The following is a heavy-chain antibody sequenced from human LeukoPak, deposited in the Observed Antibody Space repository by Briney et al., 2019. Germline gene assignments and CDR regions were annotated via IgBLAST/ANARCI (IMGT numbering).Heavy chain of an antibody. CDR1: GGSVSSDY. CDR3: ARGIAAAGTGY. Sequence: SETLSLTCTVSGGSVSSDYWSWIRQPDGKGLEWIGRIYTSGSTNYNPSLKSRVTISVDTSKNQFSLKLSSVTAADTAVYYCARGIAAAGTGYWGQGTLVTVSS. D-gene: IGHD6-13*01. J-gene: IGHJ4*02. CDR2: IYTSGST. V-gene: IGHV4-4*07.